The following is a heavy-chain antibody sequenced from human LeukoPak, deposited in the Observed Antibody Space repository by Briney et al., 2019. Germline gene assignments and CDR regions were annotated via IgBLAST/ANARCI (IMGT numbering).Heavy chain of an antibody. CDR3: ARDSRHSGSHYLDP. V-gene: IGHV3-30*01. J-gene: IGHJ5*02. CDR1: GFTFSSYA. CDR2: ISYDGSNK. Sequence: GGSLRLSCAASGFTFSSYAMHWVRQAPGKGLEWVAVISYDGSNKYYADSVKGRFTISRDNSKNTLYLQMNSLRAEDTAVYYCARDSRHSGSHYLDPWGQGTLVTVSS. D-gene: IGHD1-26*01.